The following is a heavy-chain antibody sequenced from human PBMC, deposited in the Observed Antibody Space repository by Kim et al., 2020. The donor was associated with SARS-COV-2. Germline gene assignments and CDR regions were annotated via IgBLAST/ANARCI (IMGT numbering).Heavy chain of an antibody. J-gene: IGHJ5*02. CDR3: AREIYSNYGDNWFDP. D-gene: IGHD4-4*01. V-gene: IGHV7-4-1*02. Sequence: KWVRQAPERGLEWMGWCNTNTGNPTYAQSFTGRFVFSLDTSVSTAYLQSSSLKAEDTAVYYCAREIYSNYGDNWFDPWGQGTLVTVSS. CDR2: CNTNTGNP.